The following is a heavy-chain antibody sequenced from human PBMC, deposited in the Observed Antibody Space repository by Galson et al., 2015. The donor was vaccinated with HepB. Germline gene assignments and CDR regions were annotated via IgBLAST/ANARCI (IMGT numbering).Heavy chain of an antibody. CDR2: IYPGDSNT. Sequence: QSGAEVKKPGESLKISCTGSGYRFTSYWIGWVRQMPGEGLEWMGIIYPGDSNTRYSPSFQGQVTISADKSISTAYLQWSSLKASDTAMYYCARHQEMATIAAPFDYWGQGTLVTVSS. CDR3: ARHQEMATIAAPFDY. J-gene: IGHJ4*02. V-gene: IGHV5-51*01. D-gene: IGHD5-24*01. CDR1: GYRFTSYW.